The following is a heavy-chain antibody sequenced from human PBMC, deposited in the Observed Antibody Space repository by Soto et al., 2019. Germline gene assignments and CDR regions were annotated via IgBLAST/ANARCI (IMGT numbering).Heavy chain of an antibody. Sequence: SQTLSLTCAISGDSVSSNSAAWNWIRQSPSRGLEWLGRTYYRSKWYNDYAVSVKSRITINPDTSKNQFSLQLNSVTPEDTAVYYCARDVPRYYYDSSGYYLRFDPWGQGTLVTVSS. CDR3: ARDVPRYYYDSSGYYLRFDP. J-gene: IGHJ5*02. CDR1: GDSVSSNSAA. CDR2: TYYRSKWYN. V-gene: IGHV6-1*01. D-gene: IGHD3-22*01.